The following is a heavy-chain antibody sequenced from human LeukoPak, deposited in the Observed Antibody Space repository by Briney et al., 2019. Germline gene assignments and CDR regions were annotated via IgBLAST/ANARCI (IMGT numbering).Heavy chain of an antibody. J-gene: IGHJ3*01. V-gene: IGHV3-23*01. CDR3: AKDIQLST. D-gene: IGHD5-24*01. CDR2: ISSSGNNA. CDR1: GFTFRGAA. Sequence: GGSLRLSCAVSGFTFRGAAMTWVRQAPGKGLEWVSLISSSGNNAYYADSVKGRFTISRDKSKNTLSLQMNSLRVEDTAIYYCAKDIQLSTWGLGTRVTVSS.